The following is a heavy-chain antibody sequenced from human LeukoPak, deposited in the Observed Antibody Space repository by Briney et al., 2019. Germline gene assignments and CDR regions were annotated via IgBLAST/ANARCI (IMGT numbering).Heavy chain of an antibody. Sequence: SETLSLTCAVYGGSFSGYYWSWIRQPLGKGLEWIGEINHSGSTNYNPSLKSRVTISVDTSKNQFSLKLSSVTAADTAVYYCARVKVLRFLEWLLPKGEFDYWGQGTLVTVSS. D-gene: IGHD3-3*01. V-gene: IGHV4-34*01. J-gene: IGHJ4*02. CDR1: GGSFSGYY. CDR2: INHSGST. CDR3: ARVKVLRFLEWLLPKGEFDY.